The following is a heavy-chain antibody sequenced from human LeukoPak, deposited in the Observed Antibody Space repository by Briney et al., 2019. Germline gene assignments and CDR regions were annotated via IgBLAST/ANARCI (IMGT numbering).Heavy chain of an antibody. Sequence: SETLSLTCAVSGYSISSGYYWGWIRQPRGKGLEWIGSIYHSGSTYYNPSLKSRVTISVDTSKNQFSLKLSSVTAADTAVYYCARRTLSAIDYWGQGTLVTVSS. CDR1: GYSISSGYY. J-gene: IGHJ4*02. V-gene: IGHV4-38-2*01. D-gene: IGHD2/OR15-2a*01. CDR2: IYHSGST. CDR3: ARRTLSAIDY.